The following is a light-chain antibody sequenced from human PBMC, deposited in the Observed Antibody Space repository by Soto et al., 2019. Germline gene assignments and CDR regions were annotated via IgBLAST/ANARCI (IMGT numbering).Light chain of an antibody. CDR3: QQYNKWPPLPLT. CDR2: GAS. J-gene: IGKJ4*01. CDR1: QSVRSD. Sequence: ETVLTQSPATLSVSPGERATLSCRASQSVRSDLAWYQQKPGQATRLLIYGASTRATGIPARFSGSGSGTEFTLTLSSLQSEDVAVYYCQQYNKWPPLPLTFGGGTKVEIK. V-gene: IGKV3-15*01.